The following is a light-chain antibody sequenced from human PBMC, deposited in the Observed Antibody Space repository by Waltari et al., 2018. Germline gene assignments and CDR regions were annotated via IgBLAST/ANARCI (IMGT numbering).Light chain of an antibody. CDR2: DVT. CDR1: SSDIGVYNH. CDR3: SSYTTSISYV. V-gene: IGLV2-14*03. Sequence: QSALTQPASVSGSPGQSITISCTGTSSDIGVYNHVSWYQQHPGKAPKLMIYDVTNRPAVVSDRCSGSKSDYTASLTISGLQAEDEADYYCSSYTTSISYVFGTGTRVTVL. J-gene: IGLJ1*01.